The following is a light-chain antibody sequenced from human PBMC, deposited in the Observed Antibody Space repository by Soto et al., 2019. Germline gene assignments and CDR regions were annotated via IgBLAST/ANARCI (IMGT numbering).Light chain of an antibody. CDR3: QQYNNWTPT. V-gene: IGKV3D-15*01. CDR1: QSVSGN. CDR2: GAS. J-gene: IGKJ1*01. Sequence: EIVMTQSPATLSVSPGERATLSCRASQSVSGNLAWYQQEPGQAPRLLIYGASTRATGIPARFSGSGSGTEFTLTISSLQSEDFAVYYCQQYNNWTPTFGQGTKVEIK.